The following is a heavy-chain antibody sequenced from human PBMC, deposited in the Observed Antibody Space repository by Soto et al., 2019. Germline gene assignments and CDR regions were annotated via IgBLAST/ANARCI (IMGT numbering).Heavy chain of an antibody. V-gene: IGHV4-39*01. CDR2: IFFSGRT. CDR3: ARSLMDV. Sequence: QMQLQESGPGLVKPSETLSLTCTVSGGSIRESGLYWGWIRQSPGKGLEGIGSIFFSGRTHYNPSLKSRVTISIDASKNQFSLNLISVTAADTGVYYCARSLMDVWGKGTTVTVSS. J-gene: IGHJ6*03. CDR1: GGSIRESGLY.